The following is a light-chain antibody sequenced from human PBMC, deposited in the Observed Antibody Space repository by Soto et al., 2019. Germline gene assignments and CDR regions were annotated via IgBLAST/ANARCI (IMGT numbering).Light chain of an antibody. CDR2: GAS. Sequence: EIALTQSPGTMSLSPGDRATLSCRASQSVSSSYLAWYQQKPGQAPRLLIYGASSRATGITDRVSGSGSWTDFTLTIIRLEPEAFAVYYCQQYGSSPWTFGQGTKVDIK. V-gene: IGKV3-20*01. CDR3: QQYGSSPWT. CDR1: QSVSSSY. J-gene: IGKJ1*01.